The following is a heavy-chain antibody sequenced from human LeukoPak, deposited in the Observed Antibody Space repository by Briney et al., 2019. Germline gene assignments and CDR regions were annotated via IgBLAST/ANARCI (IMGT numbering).Heavy chain of an antibody. V-gene: IGHV4-61*02. J-gene: IGHJ4*02. D-gene: IGHD3-22*01. CDR2: IYTSGST. CDR3: ARLNYYDSSGYYTEYFDY. CDR1: GGSISSGTYY. Sequence: SQALSLTCTVSGGSISSGTYYWSWIRQPAGKGLEWIGRIYTSGSTNYNPSLKSRVTISVDTSKNQFSLKLSSVTAADTAVYYCARLNYYDSSGYYTEYFDYWGQGTLVTVSS.